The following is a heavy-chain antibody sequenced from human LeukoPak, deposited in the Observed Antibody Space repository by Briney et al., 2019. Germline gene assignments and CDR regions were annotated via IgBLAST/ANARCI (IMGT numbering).Heavy chain of an antibody. CDR3: ARSPAIVVATGYYYYYGMDV. V-gene: IGHV1-69*13. Sequence: SVKVSCKASGYTFTGYYMHWVRQAPGQGLEWMGGIIPIFGTANYAQKFQGRVTITADESTSTAYMELSSLRSEDTAVYYCARSPAIVVATGYYYYYGMDVWGQGTTVTVSS. D-gene: IGHD2-21*01. J-gene: IGHJ6*02. CDR1: GYTFTGYY. CDR2: IIPIFGTA.